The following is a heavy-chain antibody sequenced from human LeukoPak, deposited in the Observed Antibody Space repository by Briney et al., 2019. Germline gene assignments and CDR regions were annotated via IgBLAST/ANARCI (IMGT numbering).Heavy chain of an antibody. J-gene: IGHJ4*02. D-gene: IGHD3-9*01. CDR2: IIVSGDNT. V-gene: IGHV3-23*01. CDR3: AKLTPY. Sequence: PGGSLTLSCAASGFTFSSSAMSWVRQAPGKGLEWVSSIIVSGDNTYYTDSVQGRFTISSDNFKNTLYLQMNSLRPQDTAISYCAKLTPYWGQGTLVTVSS. CDR1: GFTFSSSA.